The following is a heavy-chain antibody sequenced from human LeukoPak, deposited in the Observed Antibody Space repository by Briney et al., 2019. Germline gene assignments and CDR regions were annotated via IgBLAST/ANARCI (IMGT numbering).Heavy chain of an antibody. CDR2: ISGDATYI. Sequence: GGSLRLSCAASGFTFNNYAMSWVRQIPGERPEWVSSISGDATYIYYADSLKGRFTISRDNTNTSLFLQMNSLRAEDTATYFCARRGTDASFSFFDVWGQGTMVTVSS. CDR3: ARRGTDASFSFFDV. CDR1: GFTFNNYA. D-gene: IGHD1-1*01. J-gene: IGHJ3*01. V-gene: IGHV3-21*01.